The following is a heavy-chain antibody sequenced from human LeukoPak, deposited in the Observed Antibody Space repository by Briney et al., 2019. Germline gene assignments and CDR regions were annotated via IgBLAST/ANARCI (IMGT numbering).Heavy chain of an antibody. V-gene: IGHV1-8*01. CDR2: MNPNSGNT. CDR1: GYTFTSYD. Sequence: ASVKVSCKASGYTFTSYDINWVRQATGQGLEWMGWMNPNSGNTGYAQKFQGRVTMTRNTSISTAYMELSSLRSEDTAVYYCAYSGSFQADTSFDYWGQGTLVTVSS. J-gene: IGHJ4*02. D-gene: IGHD1-26*01. CDR3: AYSGSFQADTSFDY.